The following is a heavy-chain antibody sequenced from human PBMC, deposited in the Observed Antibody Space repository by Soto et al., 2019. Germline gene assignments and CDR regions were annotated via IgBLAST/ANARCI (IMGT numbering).Heavy chain of an antibody. D-gene: IGHD6-25*01. CDR2: ISHRGST. J-gene: IGHJ5*02. CDR3: AAVPLSIGAVCGLLDP. Sequence: SEMLCDSNTVSEGYSVNHGGWRLIRQTPGKGLEWIGEISHRGSTNYSPSFKSRLSLSVDTTKTQFSLRLRSVTAADTGVYYCAAVPLSIGAVCGLLDPWGKGTKVTGSS. CDR1: EGYSVNHG. V-gene: IGHV4-4*02.